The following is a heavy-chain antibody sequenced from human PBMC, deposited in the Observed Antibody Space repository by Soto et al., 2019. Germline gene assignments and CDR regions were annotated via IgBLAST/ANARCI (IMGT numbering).Heavy chain of an antibody. CDR1: GGSISSGGHY. J-gene: IGHJ4*02. V-gene: IGHV4-31*03. CDR3: ARVTVETTFFDY. D-gene: IGHD3-16*01. Sequence: PSETLSLTCTVSGGSISSGGHYWSWIRQHPGKGLEWIGYIYYSGSTYYNPSLKSRVTISVDTSKNQFSLKLSSVTAADTAVYYCARVTVETTFFDYWGQVTMVTVSS. CDR2: IYYSGST.